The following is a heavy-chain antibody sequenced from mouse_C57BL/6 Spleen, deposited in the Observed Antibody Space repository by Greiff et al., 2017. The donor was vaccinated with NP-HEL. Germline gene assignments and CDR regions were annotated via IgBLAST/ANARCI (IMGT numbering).Heavy chain of an antibody. CDR3: ARYRDYDVYFDY. D-gene: IGHD1-1*01. CDR1: GFTFSDYG. J-gene: IGHJ2*01. CDR2: ISSGSSTI. V-gene: IGHV5-17*01. Sequence: EVQRVESGGGLVKPGGSLKLYCAASGFTFSDYGMHWVRQGPEKGLEWVAYISSGSSTIYYADTVKGRFTISRDNAKNTLFLQMTSLRSEDTAMYYCARYRDYDVYFDYWGQGTTLTVSS.